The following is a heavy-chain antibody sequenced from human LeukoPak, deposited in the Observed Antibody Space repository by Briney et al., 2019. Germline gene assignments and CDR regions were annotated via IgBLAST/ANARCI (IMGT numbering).Heavy chain of an antibody. D-gene: IGHD3-3*01. CDR3: ARGNDFWSGSPKFDY. CDR2: IIPILGTA. CDR1: GGTFSSYA. J-gene: IGHJ4*02. V-gene: IGHV1-69*01. Sequence: ASVKVSCKASGGTFSSYAISWVRQAPGQGLEWMGGIIPILGTANYAQKFQGRVTITADESTSTAYMEMSSLRSEDTAVYYCARGNDFWSGSPKFDYWGQGTLVTVSS.